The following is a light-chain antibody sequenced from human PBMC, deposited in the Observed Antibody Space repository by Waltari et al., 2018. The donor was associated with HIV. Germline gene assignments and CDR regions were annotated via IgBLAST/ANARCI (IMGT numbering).Light chain of an antibody. J-gene: IGLJ3*02. V-gene: IGLV2-23*01. Sequence: QSALTQPASVSGSPGQSITISCTGTSSDVGSYNLVSWYQQHPGKAPKFMIYEGTKRPSGVSKRVSDSKSGNTASLTISGLRAEDEADYHCCSYAGNNTLVFGGGTKLTVL. CDR1: SSDVGSYNL. CDR3: CSYAGNNTLV. CDR2: EGT.